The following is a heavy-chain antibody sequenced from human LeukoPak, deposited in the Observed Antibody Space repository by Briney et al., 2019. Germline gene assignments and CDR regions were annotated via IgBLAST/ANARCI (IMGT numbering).Heavy chain of an antibody. D-gene: IGHD5-18*01. J-gene: IGHJ6*03. CDR1: GGSISSGGYY. CDR2: IYYSGST. Sequence: PSETLSLTCTVSGGSISSGGYYWSWIRQHPGKGLEWIGYIYYSGSTYYNPSLKSRVTISVDTSKNQFSLKLSSVTAADTAVYYCAREVSDTAMVAYYYYMDVWGKGTTVTVSS. CDR3: AREVSDTAMVAYYYYMDV. V-gene: IGHV4-31*03.